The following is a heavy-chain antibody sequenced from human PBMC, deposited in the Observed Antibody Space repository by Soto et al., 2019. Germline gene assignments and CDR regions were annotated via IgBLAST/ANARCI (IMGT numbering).Heavy chain of an antibody. Sequence: EVQVVDSGGGLVQPGGSLRLSCVASGFTFSISWMTWVRQAPGKGLEWVANIKQDGSEKYYVDSVKGRFTISRDNAKNSLYLQMNTLRAEDTAVYYCARGGSWYNGYWGQGTLVTACS. D-gene: IGHD6-13*01. CDR2: IKQDGSEK. CDR1: GFTFSISW. J-gene: IGHJ4*02. V-gene: IGHV3-7*04. CDR3: ARGGSWYNGY.